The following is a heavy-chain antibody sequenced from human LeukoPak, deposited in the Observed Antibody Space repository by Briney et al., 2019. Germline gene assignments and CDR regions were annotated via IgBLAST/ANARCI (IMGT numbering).Heavy chain of an antibody. J-gene: IGHJ4*02. D-gene: IGHD2-15*01. V-gene: IGHV3-15*01. Sequence: GGSLRLSCPASGFTFSNAWMSWVRQAPGKGLEWVGRIKSKTDGGTTDYAAPVKGRFTISRDDSKNTLYLQMNSLKTEDTAVYYCTTGLVVVAAFFDYWGQGTLVTVSS. CDR2: IKSKTDGGTT. CDR1: GFTFSNAW. CDR3: TTGLVVVAAFFDY.